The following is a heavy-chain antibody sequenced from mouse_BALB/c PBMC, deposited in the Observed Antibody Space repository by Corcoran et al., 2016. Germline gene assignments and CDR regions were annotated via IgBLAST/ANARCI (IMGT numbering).Heavy chain of an antibody. J-gene: IGHJ3*01. V-gene: IGHV9-3-1*01. CDR2: INTSTGEP. CDR3: ARSDYDYDSFAY. CDR1: GYTFTNYG. Sequence: QIQLVQSGPELKKPGETVKISCKASGYTFTNYGMNWVKQAPGKGLKWMGWINTSTGEPTYADDFKGRFAFSLETSASTAYLQINNLKNEDTATYFCARSDYDYDSFAYWGQGTLVTVSA. D-gene: IGHD2-4*01.